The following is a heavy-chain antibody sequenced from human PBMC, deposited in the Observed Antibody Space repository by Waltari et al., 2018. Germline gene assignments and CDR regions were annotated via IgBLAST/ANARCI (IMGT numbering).Heavy chain of an antibody. CDR2: FDPEDGET. V-gene: IGHV1-24*01. CDR3: ATPLYSSGYYRYYYYGMDV. Sequence: QVQLVQSGAEVKKPGASVKVSCKVSGYTLTELSMHWVRQAPGKGLEWMGGFDPEDGETIYAQKFQGRVTMTEDTSTDTADMELSSLRSEDTAVYYCATPLYSSGYYRYYYYGMDVWGQGTTVTVSS. D-gene: IGHD3-22*01. CDR1: GYTLTELS. J-gene: IGHJ6*02.